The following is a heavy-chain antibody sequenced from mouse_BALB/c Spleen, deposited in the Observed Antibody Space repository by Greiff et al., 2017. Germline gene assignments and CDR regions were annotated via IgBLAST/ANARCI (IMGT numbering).Heavy chain of an antibody. J-gene: IGHJ3*01. Sequence: EVKLMESGGGLVKPGGSLKLSCAASGFTFSSYAMSWVRQTPEKRLEWVASISSGGSTYYPDSVKGRFTISRDNARNILYLQMSSLRSEDTAMYYCARGGVLRGRFACWGEGSLVTVSA. CDR3: ARGGVLRGRFAC. CDR2: ISSGGST. CDR1: GFTFSSYA. D-gene: IGHD1-1*01. V-gene: IGHV5-6-5*01.